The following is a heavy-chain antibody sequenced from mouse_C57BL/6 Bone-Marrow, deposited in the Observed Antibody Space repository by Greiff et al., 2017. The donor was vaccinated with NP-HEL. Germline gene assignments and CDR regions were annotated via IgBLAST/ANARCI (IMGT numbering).Heavy chain of an antibody. D-gene: IGHD2-3*01. J-gene: IGHJ2*01. V-gene: IGHV1-69*01. CDR2: LDPSDSYT. CDR1: GYTFTSYW. CDR3: ARGEVTPYYFDY. Sequence: QVQLQQPGAELVMPGASVKLSCKASGYTFTSYWMHWVKQRPGQGLEWIGELDPSDSYTNYNQKFKGKSTLTVDKSSSTAYMQLSSLTSEDSAVYYCARGEVTPYYFDYWGQGTTLTVSS.